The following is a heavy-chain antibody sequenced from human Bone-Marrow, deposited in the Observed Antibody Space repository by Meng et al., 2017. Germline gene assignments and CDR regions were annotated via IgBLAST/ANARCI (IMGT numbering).Heavy chain of an antibody. V-gene: IGHV1-69*06. CDR1: VGTFSSYA. CDR3: ARGYFNYGAPGEYYGMDV. CDR2: IIPIFGTA. D-gene: IGHD4-17*01. Sequence: SVKVSCKASVGTFSSYAISWVRQPPGQGLEWVGGIIPIFGTANYAQKFQGRVTITADKSTSTAYMELSSLRSEDTAVYYCARGYFNYGAPGEYYGMDVWGQGTTVTVSS. J-gene: IGHJ6*02.